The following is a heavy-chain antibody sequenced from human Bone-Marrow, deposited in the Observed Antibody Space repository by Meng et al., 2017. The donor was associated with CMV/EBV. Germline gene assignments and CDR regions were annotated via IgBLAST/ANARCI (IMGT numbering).Heavy chain of an antibody. D-gene: IGHD3-10*01. CDR3: ARDKRPDSGTYIDY. V-gene: IGHV3-33*01. Sequence: SGFTLSTYGMHWVRQAPGKGPEWVAVIWNDGSKQYYADSVKGRFTISRDNSKNTLYLQMNSLRAEDTAVYYCARDKRPDSGTYIDYWGQGTLVTVSS. CDR2: IWNDGSKQ. J-gene: IGHJ4*02. CDR1: GFTLSTYG.